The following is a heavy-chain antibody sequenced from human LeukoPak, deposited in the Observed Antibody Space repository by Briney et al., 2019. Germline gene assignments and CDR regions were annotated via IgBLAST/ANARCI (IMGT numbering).Heavy chain of an antibody. D-gene: IGHD3-22*01. CDR3: ARDRGYYYDSSGYNLPYDAFDI. CDR2: IWYDGSNK. V-gene: IGHV3-33*01. Sequence: PVGSLRLSCAASGFTFSSYGMHWVRQAPGKVLECVAVIWYDGSNKYYADSVKGRFTISRDNSKNTLYLQMNSLRAEDTAVYYCARDRGYYYDSSGYNLPYDAFDIWGQGTMVTVSS. J-gene: IGHJ3*02. CDR1: GFTFSSYG.